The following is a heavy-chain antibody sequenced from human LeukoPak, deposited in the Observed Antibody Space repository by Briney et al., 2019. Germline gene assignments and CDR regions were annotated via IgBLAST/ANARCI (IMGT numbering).Heavy chain of an antibody. D-gene: IGHD3-10*01. CDR3: ARDGDLRFGELPDY. CDR1: GYTFTGYY. CDR2: INPNSGGT. V-gene: IGHV1-2*02. Sequence: ASVKLSCKASGYTFTGYYMHWVRQAPGQGLEWMGWINPNSGGTNYAQKFQGRVTMTRDTSISTAYMELSRLRSDDTAVYYCARDGDLRFGELPDYWGQGTLVTVSS. J-gene: IGHJ4*02.